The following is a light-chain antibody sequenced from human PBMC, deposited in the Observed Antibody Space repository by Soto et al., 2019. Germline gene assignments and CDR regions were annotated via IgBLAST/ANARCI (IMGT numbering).Light chain of an antibody. CDR3: QQYDNWPAGT. V-gene: IGKV3-15*01. CDR1: QSVSSD. J-gene: IGKJ1*01. CDR2: GAS. Sequence: EIVMTQSPATLSVSPGERATLSCRASQSVSSDLAWYQHKPGQAPRLLIYGASTRATGIPARFSGSGSGTEFTLTISSLQSADFAVYYCQQYDNWPAGTFGQGTKVDIK.